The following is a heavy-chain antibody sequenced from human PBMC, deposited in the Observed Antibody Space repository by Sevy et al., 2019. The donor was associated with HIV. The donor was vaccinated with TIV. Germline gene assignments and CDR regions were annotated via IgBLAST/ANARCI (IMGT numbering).Heavy chain of an antibody. Sequence: GGSLRLSCAASGFTVSSNYMSWVRQAPGKGLEWVSVIYSGGSTYYADSVKGGITISRDNSKNTLYLQMNSLRAEDTAVYYCARDARLDYGGNSRYYYYYMDVWGKGTTVTVSS. CDR1: GFTVSSNY. CDR2: IYSGGST. V-gene: IGHV3-53*01. J-gene: IGHJ6*03. CDR3: ARDARLDYGGNSRYYYYYMDV. D-gene: IGHD4-17*01.